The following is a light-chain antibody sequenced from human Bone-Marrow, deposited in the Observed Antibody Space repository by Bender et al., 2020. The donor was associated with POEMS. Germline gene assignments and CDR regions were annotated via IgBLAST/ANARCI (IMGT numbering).Light chain of an antibody. J-gene: IGLJ3*02. V-gene: IGLV3-1*01. CDR3: HVWDGSSDHPGV. CDR2: QDM. CDR1: NLGEKY. Sequence: SYELTQPPSVSVSPGQTASITCSGDNLGEKYASWYQQRPGQSPVLVIYQDMRRPSGIPERFSGSNSGNTATLTITRVQPGDETDYYCHVWDGSSDHPGVFGGGTKLTVL.